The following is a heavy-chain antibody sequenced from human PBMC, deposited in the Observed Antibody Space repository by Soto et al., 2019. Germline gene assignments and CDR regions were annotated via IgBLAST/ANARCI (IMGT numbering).Heavy chain of an antibody. CDR2: IIPIFGTA. J-gene: IGHJ6*02. Sequence: SVKVSCKASGGTFSSYAISWVRQAPGQGLEWMGGIIPIFGTANYAQKFQGRVTITADKSTSTAYMELSSLRSEDTAVYYCARGYSSNYYYYGMDVWGQGTTVTVSS. CDR1: GGTFSSYA. CDR3: ARGYSSNYYYYGMDV. D-gene: IGHD6-13*01. V-gene: IGHV1-69*06.